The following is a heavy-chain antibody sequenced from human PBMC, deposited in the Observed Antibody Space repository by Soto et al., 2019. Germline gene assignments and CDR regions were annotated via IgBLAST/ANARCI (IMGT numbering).Heavy chain of an antibody. J-gene: IGHJ6*02. CDR1: GGSISSCY. CDR3: ATSLPPRLRGYQYDGIDX. CDR2: IYYSGST. Sequence: PSETLSLTFTVSGGSISSCYWSWIRQPPGKGLEGILYIYYSGSTNYNPSLKSRVTISVDTSKNQFSLKLSSVTAADTAVYYCATSLPPRLRGYQYDGIDXGAQWTTVTFSX. V-gene: IGHV4-59*01. D-gene: IGHD4-17*01.